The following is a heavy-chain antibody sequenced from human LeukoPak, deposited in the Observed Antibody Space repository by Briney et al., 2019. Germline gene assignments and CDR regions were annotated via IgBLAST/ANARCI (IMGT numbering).Heavy chain of an antibody. Sequence: PGRSLRLSCAASGFTFSSYGMHWVRQAPGKGLEWVAVISYDGSNKYYADSVKGRFTISRDNSKNTLYLQMNSLRAEDTAVYYCAKGVTSGLLWFGEVTPDYWGQGTLVTVSS. J-gene: IGHJ4*02. CDR1: GFTFSSYG. CDR3: AKGVTSGLLWFGEVTPDY. CDR2: ISYDGSNK. D-gene: IGHD3-10*01. V-gene: IGHV3-30*18.